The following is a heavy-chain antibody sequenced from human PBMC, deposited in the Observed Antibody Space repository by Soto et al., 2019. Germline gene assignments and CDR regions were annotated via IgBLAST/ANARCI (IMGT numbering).Heavy chain of an antibody. D-gene: IGHD3-22*01. J-gene: IGHJ5*02. CDR3: ARDYFDSGDYTTNWFDP. CDR2: IYHTGNA. Sequence: PSETLSLTCSVSGDSISNSLFYWAWIRQSPGEGLEWIGSIYHTGNAYYNPSLKSRVTIFVDTSKNQFSLKLTSVTAADTALYYCARDYFDSGDYTTNWFDPWGQGALVTVSS. CDR1: GDSISNSLFY. V-gene: IGHV4-39*01.